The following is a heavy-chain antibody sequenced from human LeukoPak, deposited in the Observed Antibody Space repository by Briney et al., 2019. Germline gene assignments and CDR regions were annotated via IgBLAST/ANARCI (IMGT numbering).Heavy chain of an antibody. CDR3: AKDSGPPKRFGEFLVPTYYFDY. J-gene: IGHJ4*02. CDR2: ISGSGGST. D-gene: IGHD3-10*01. CDR1: GFTFSSYA. Sequence: PGGSLRLSCAASGFTFSSYAMSWVRQAPGKGLEWVSAISGSGGSTYYADSVKGRFTISRDNSKNTLYLQMNSLRAEDTAVYYCAKDSGPPKRFGEFLVPTYYFDYWGQGTLVTVSS. V-gene: IGHV3-23*01.